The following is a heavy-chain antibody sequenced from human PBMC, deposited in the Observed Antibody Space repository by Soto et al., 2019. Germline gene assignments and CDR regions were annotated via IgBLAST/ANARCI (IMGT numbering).Heavy chain of an antibody. D-gene: IGHD1-26*01. CDR3: ARDGGRHSGGIDY. Sequence: QVQLVQSGAEVKKPGSSVKVYCKASGGTFSSYSINWERQAPGQGLEWMGEIIPIFGTANYAQKFQGRVTITADESTSTAYMELSSLRSEDTAVYYCARDGGRHSGGIDYWGQGTLVTVSS. CDR1: GGTFSSYS. V-gene: IGHV1-69*01. CDR2: IIPIFGTA. J-gene: IGHJ4*02.